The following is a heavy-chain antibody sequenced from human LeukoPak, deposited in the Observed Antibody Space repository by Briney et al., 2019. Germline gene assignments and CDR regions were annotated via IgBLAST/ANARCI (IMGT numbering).Heavy chain of an antibody. CDR3: ASLVLDYYYMDV. V-gene: IGHV3-21*01. Sequence: WSLRLSCAASGFTFSSYSMNWVRQAPGKGLEWVSSISSSSSYIYYADSVKGRFTISRDNAKNSLYLQMNSLRAEDTAVYYCASLVLDYYYMDVWGKGTTVTVSS. J-gene: IGHJ6*03. CDR1: GFTFSSYS. D-gene: IGHD3-22*01. CDR2: ISSSSSYI.